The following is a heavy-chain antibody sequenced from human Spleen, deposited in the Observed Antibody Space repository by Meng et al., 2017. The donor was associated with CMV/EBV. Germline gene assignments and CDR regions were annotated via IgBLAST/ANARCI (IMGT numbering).Heavy chain of an antibody. CDR2: INPNSGGT. V-gene: IGHV1-2*02. J-gene: IGHJ4*02. Sequence: ASVKVSCKASGYTFTGYYMHWVRQAPGQGLEWMGWINPNSGGTKYAQKFQGRVTMTRDTSTSTVYMELSSLRSEDTAVYYCARVYDSSGYLVYWGQGTLVTVSS. CDR3: ARVYDSSGYLVY. D-gene: IGHD3-22*01. CDR1: GYTFTGYY.